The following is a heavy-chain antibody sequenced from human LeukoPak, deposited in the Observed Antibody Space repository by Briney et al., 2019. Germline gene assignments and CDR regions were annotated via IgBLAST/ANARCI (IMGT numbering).Heavy chain of an antibody. CDR3: ARDPSIAAAQYYMDV. CDR2: ISSSSSTI. D-gene: IGHD6-13*01. CDR1: GFTFSSYS. V-gene: IGHV3-48*01. J-gene: IGHJ6*03. Sequence: GGSLRLSCAASGFTFSSYSMNWVRQAPGKGLEWVSYISSSSSTIYYADSVKGRFTISRDNAKNSLYLQMNSLRAEDTAVYYCARDPSIAAAQYYMDVWGKGTTFTVSS.